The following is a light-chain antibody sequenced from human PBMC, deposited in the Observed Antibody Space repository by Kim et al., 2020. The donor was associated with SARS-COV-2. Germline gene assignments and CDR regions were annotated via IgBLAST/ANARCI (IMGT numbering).Light chain of an antibody. Sequence: GESVTSSYSGRESNRGNYTVNWSQLLPGTAPKLLIYKDDLRPSGVPDRFSGSKSVTSASLAISGLQSEDEADYHCAAWDDRLDGVVFGGGTQLTVL. J-gene: IGLJ2*01. V-gene: IGLV1-44*01. CDR3: AAWDDRLDGVV. CDR1: ESNRGNYT. CDR2: KDD.